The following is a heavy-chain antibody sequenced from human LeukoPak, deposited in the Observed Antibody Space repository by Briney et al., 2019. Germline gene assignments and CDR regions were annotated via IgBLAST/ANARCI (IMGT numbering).Heavy chain of an antibody. Sequence: SETLSLTCAVYGGSFSGYYWSWIRQPPGKGLEWIGEINHSGSTNYNPSLKSRVTISVDTSKNQFSLKLSSVTAADTAVYYCARREYTYYYDSSGFDAFDIWGQGTMVTVSS. V-gene: IGHV4-34*01. CDR3: ARREYTYYYDSSGFDAFDI. CDR1: GGSFSGYY. J-gene: IGHJ3*02. CDR2: INHSGST. D-gene: IGHD3-22*01.